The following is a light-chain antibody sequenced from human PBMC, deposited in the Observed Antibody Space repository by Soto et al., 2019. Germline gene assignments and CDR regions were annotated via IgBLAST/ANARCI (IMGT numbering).Light chain of an antibody. CDR2: GAS. Sequence: ENVLTLSPGTLSLSPGERATLSCRASQSVSSSFLAWYQQKPGQAPRLLIYGASSRATGIPNRFSGSGSVTDFTLTISRQEPEDFAVYYCQQYDSSPGTFGQGKKMQIK. CDR3: QQYDSSPGT. V-gene: IGKV3-20*01. J-gene: IGKJ1*01. CDR1: QSVSSSF.